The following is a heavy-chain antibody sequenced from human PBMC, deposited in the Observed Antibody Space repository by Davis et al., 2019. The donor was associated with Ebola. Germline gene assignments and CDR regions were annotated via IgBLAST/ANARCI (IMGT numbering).Heavy chain of an antibody. CDR2: VYPYDSDT. CDR1: GNGFTSYW. J-gene: IGHJ4*02. Sequence: GESLKISCKNSGNGFTSYWIGWVRQMPGRGLEWMGIVYPYDSDTRYSPSFQGRVTISADKSTTTAYLQWSSLKASDSAMYYCARHFPRSPPDYWGQGTLVTVSS. D-gene: IGHD3-10*01. CDR3: ARHFPRSPPDY. V-gene: IGHV5-51*01.